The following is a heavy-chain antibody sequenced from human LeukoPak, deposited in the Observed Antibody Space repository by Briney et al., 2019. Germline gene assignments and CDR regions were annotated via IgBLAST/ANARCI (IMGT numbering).Heavy chain of an antibody. J-gene: IGHJ4*02. Sequence: PGGSLRLSCAASGFTFSSYDMHWVRQAPGKGLEWVAVISYDGSNKYYADSVKGRSTISRDNSKNTLYLQMNSLRAEDTAMYYCAKPEFSDSGSYYFDYWGQGTLVTVSS. CDR3: AKPEFSDSGSYYFDY. V-gene: IGHV3-30*18. D-gene: IGHD1-26*01. CDR1: GFTFSSYD. CDR2: ISYDGSNK.